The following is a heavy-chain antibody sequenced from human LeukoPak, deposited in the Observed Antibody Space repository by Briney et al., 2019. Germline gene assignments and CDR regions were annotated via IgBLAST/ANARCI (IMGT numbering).Heavy chain of an antibody. CDR2: INPNSGGT. J-gene: IGHJ4*02. Sequence: ASVKVSCKASGYTFTSYYMHWVRQAPGQGLEWMGWINPNSGGTNYAQKFQGRVTMTRDTSISTAYMELSRLRSDDTAVYYCARERLYYDSSGYQYYFDYWGQGTLVTVSS. CDR1: GYTFTSYY. CDR3: ARERLYYDSSGYQYYFDY. V-gene: IGHV1-2*02. D-gene: IGHD3-22*01.